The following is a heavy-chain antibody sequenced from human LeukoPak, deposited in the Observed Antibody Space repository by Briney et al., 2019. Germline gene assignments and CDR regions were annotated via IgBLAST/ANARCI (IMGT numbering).Heavy chain of an antibody. CDR2: ISGSGGST. D-gene: IGHD5-12*01. CDR1: GFTFSSYA. CDR3: AKGDAGYRSPIDY. Sequence: GALRLSSAASGFTFSSYAMSWVRQAPGKGVEWVSAISGSGGSTYYADSVKGRFTISRDNSKNTLYLQMNSLRAEDTAVYYCAKGDAGYRSPIDYWGQGTLVTVSS. J-gene: IGHJ4*02. V-gene: IGHV3-23*01.